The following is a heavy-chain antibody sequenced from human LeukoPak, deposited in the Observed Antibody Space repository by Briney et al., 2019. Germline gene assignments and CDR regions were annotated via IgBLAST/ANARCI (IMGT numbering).Heavy chain of an antibody. J-gene: IGHJ5*02. CDR2: IIPILGIA. V-gene: IGHV1-69*02. CDR3: TYYYDSSGYYGGFDP. Sequence: SVKVSCKASGGTFSSYTISWVRQAPGQGLEWMGRIIPILGIANYAQKFQGRVTITADKSTSTAYMELSSLRSEDTAVYYCTYYYDSSGYYGGFDPWGQGTLVTVFS. CDR1: GGTFSSYT. D-gene: IGHD3-22*01.